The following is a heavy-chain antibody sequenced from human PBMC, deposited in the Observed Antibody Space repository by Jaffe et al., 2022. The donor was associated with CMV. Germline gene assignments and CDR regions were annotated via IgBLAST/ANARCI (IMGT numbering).Heavy chain of an antibody. CDR3: TRLGPSPFDY. CDR1: GFTFSGSA. CDR2: IRSKANSYAT. V-gene: IGHV3-73*01. J-gene: IGHJ4*02. Sequence: EVQLVESGGGLVQPGGSLKLSCAASGFTFSGSAMHWVRQASGKGLEWVGRIRSKANSYATAYAASVKGRFTISRDDSKNTAYLQMNSLKTEDTAVYYCTRLGPSPFDYWGQGTLVTVSS.